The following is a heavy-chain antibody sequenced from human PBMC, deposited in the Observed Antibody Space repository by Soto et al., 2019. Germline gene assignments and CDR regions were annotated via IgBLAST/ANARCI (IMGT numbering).Heavy chain of an antibody. D-gene: IGHD3-10*01. CDR2: IYPGDSDT. CDR3: ARIIRNFRYYDYAMDV. V-gene: IGHV5-51*01. CDR1: GYTFTDYW. J-gene: IGHJ6*02. Sequence: GDSLKISCKGSGYTFTDYWIGWVRQLPGKGLEWMGIIYPGDSDTRYSPSFQGHVTITVDKSTSTAYLQWNTLKASDTAMYYCARIIRNFRYYDYAMDVWGQGTTVTVS.